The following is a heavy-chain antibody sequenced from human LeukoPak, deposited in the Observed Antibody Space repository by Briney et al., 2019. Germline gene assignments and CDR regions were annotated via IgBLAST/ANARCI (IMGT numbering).Heavy chain of an antibody. J-gene: IGHJ6*03. V-gene: IGHV4-39*01. Sequence: PSETLSLTCTVSGGSISSSSYYWGWIRQPPGKGLEWIGSIYYSGSTYYNPSLKSRVTISVDTSKNQFSLKLSSVTAADTAVYYCARQRFDCSSTSCYWGYYYYYYMDVWGKGTTVTISS. D-gene: IGHD2-2*01. CDR2: IYYSGST. CDR1: GGSISSSSYY. CDR3: ARQRFDCSSTSCYWGYYYYYYMDV.